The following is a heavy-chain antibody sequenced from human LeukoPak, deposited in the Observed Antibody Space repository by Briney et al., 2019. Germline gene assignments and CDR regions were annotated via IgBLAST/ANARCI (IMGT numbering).Heavy chain of an antibody. J-gene: IGHJ4*02. CDR2: ISGSGGST. Sequence: GGSLRLSCAAPGFTFSSYAMNWVRQSPGKGLEWVSVISGSGGSTYYADSVKGRFTISRDNSKNTLYLQMNSLRAEDTAVYYCARRAGDYSHPYDYWGQGTLVTVSS. CDR3: ARRAGDYSHPYDY. D-gene: IGHD3-22*01. V-gene: IGHV3-23*01. CDR1: GFTFSSYA.